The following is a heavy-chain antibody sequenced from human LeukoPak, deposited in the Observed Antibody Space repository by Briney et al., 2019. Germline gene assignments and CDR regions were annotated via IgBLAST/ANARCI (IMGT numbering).Heavy chain of an antibody. J-gene: IGHJ4*02. V-gene: IGHV3-33*01. CDR1: RYPFTEYA. CDR3: ASSSGWYLSSDY. CDR2: IWYDGSDK. D-gene: IGHD6-19*01. Sequence: KVSCKASRYPFTEYALHWVRQAPGKGLEWVAVIWYDGSDKYHADSVKGRFTISRDNSKNMLYLQMNSLRAEDTAVYYCASSSGWYLSSDYWGQGTLVTVSS.